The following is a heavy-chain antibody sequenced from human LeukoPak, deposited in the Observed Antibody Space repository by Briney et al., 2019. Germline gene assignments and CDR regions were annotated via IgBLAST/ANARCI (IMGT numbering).Heavy chain of an antibody. CDR2: IKQDGSEK. J-gene: IGHJ4*02. CDR1: GFTFSSYW. CDR3: AREGGIVATILLDY. D-gene: IGHD5-12*01. V-gene: IGHV3-7*03. Sequence: PGGSLRLSCAASGFTFSSYWMSWVRQAPGKGLEWVANIKQDGSEKYYVDSVKGRFTISRDNAKNSLYLQMNSLRAEDTDVYYCAREGGIVATILLDYWGQGTLVTVSS.